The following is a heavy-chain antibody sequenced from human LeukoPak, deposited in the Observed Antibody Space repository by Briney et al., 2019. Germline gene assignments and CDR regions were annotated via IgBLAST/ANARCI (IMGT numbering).Heavy chain of an antibody. Sequence: GGSLRLSCAASGFTFSSYEMNWVRQAPGKGLEWASYISSSGSTIYYADSVKGRFTISRDNAKNSLYLQMNSLRAEDTAVYYCARGDSGSYYFDYWGQGTLVTVSS. CDR2: ISSSGSTI. D-gene: IGHD1-26*01. J-gene: IGHJ4*02. V-gene: IGHV3-48*03. CDR1: GFTFSSYE. CDR3: ARGDSGSYYFDY.